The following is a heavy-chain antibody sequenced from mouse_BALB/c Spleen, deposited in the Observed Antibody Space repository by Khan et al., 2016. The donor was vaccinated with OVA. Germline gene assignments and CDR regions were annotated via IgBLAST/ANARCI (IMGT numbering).Heavy chain of an antibody. CDR3: AREAYRYDECYFDY. D-gene: IGHD2-14*01. CDR1: GFTFSSYA. J-gene: IGHJ2*01. Sequence: DVMLVESGGGSVKPGGSLKLSCAVSGFTFSSYAMSWVRQTPEKRLEWVASISSGGSNYYPDSVKGRFTISRDNARKILYLQMSSLRYDDMSMYYCAREAYRYDECYFDYWGQGTTLTVSS. V-gene: IGHV5-6-5*01. CDR2: ISSGGSN.